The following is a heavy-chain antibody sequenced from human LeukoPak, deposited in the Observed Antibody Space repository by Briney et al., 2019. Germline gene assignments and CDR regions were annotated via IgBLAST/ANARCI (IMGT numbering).Heavy chain of an antibody. D-gene: IGHD3-10*01. Sequence: SETLSLTCTVSGGSISSGSYYWSWIRQPAGKGLEWIGRIYTSGSTNYNPSLKRRVTISVDTSKNQFSLKLSSVTAADTAVYYCARDFGAHYGMDVWGQGTTVTVSS. V-gene: IGHV4-61*02. CDR3: ARDFGAHYGMDV. CDR2: IYTSGST. J-gene: IGHJ6*02. CDR1: GGSISSGSYY.